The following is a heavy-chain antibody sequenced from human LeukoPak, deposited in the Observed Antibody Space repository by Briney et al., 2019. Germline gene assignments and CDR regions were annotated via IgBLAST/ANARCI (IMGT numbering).Heavy chain of an antibody. V-gene: IGHV1-69*01. CDR3: ARGPLLGWNDDRLMDYYYMDV. Sequence: ASVKVSCKAFGGTFNNYAISWVRQAPGQGLEWMGGTIPILGTTDSAQKFQGRVTITADESMSTAYMELSSLRSEDTAVYYCARGPLLGWNDDRLMDYYYMDVWGEGTTVTISS. J-gene: IGHJ6*03. CDR2: TIPILGTT. CDR1: GGTFNNYA. D-gene: IGHD1-1*01.